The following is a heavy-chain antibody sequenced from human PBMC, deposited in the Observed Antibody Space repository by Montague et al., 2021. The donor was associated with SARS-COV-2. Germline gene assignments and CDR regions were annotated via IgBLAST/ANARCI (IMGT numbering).Heavy chain of an antibody. Sequence: SLRLSCAASGFTFSSHSINWVRQAPGQGLEWLSPISGSRRGIFYSDSVKGRFTISRNNAKNSLYLHMNNLRAEDTAVYYCARETTRGKRREYDYWGQGILVTVSS. CDR3: ARETTRGKRREYDY. D-gene: IGHD1-1*01. V-gene: IGHV3-21*01. CDR1: GFTFSSHS. J-gene: IGHJ4*02. CDR2: ISGSRRGI.